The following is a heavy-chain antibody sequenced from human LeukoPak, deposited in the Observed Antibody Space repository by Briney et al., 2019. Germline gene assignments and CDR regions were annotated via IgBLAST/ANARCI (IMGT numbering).Heavy chain of an antibody. D-gene: IGHD1-1*01. V-gene: IGHV3-11*01. Sequence: GGSLRLSCAGSGFIFSDFYMSWIRQAPGKGLEWVSLIYSSSDYIYYADSVVGRFTISRDNAKNSLYLQMNSLRAEDTAVYYCARSQWNPGKTTQTTWGQGTLVTVSS. J-gene: IGHJ5*02. CDR2: IYSSSDYI. CDR1: GFIFSDFY. CDR3: ARSQWNPGKTTQTT.